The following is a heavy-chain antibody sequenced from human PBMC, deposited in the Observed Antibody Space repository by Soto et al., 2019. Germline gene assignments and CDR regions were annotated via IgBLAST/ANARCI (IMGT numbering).Heavy chain of an antibody. V-gene: IGHV3-33*01. Sequence: PGGSLRLSCAASGFTFSSYGMHWVRQAPGKGLEWVAVIWYDGSNKYYADSVKGRFTISRDNSKNTLYLQMNSLRAEDTAVYYCARWRSFHGGRSSGLDYWGQGTLVTVSS. D-gene: IGHD3-22*01. CDR1: GFTFSSYG. CDR2: IWYDGSNK. CDR3: ARWRSFHGGRSSGLDY. J-gene: IGHJ4*02.